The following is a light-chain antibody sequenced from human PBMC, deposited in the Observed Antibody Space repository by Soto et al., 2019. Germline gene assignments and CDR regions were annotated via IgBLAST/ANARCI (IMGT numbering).Light chain of an antibody. J-gene: IGLJ2*01. V-gene: IGLV3-21*02. Sequence: SYELTQPPSVSVAPGQTARITCGRNNIGSKSVHWYQQRPGQAPVLVVYDDGDRPSGIPERFSASKSGNTATLTFSRVEAGDEADYYCQVWESGSDHPVVFGGGTKLTVL. CDR2: DDG. CDR3: QVWESGSDHPVV. CDR1: NIGSKS.